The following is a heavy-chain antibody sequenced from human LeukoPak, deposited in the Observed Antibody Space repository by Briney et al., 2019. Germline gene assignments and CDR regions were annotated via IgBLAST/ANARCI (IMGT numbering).Heavy chain of an antibody. V-gene: IGHV1-18*01. CDR3: ARDFPYNYGSGSPSNWFDP. CDR1: GYTLTNYG. CDR2: ISAYNGNT. D-gene: IGHD3-10*01. Sequence: GASVKVSCKASGYTLTNYGISWVRQAPGQGLEWMGWISAYNGNTNYAQKLQGRVTMTTDTSRSTGYMELRSLRSDDTAVYYCARDFPYNYGSGSPSNWFDPWGQGTLVTVSS. J-gene: IGHJ5*02.